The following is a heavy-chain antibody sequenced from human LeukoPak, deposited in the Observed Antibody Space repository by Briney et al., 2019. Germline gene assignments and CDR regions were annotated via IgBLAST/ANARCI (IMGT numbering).Heavy chain of an antibody. CDR2: IWGTGTIT. J-gene: IGHJ4*02. V-gene: IGHV3-33*01. Sequence: GRSLRLSCAASGFTFNNFGMHWVRQAPGKGLEWVAVIWGTGTITYYADSVKGRFTISRDNSKNTLYLQMSSLRVEDTAVYYCARCDFSGGSCYSSGYWGQGTLVTVSS. CDR1: GFTFNNFG. CDR3: ARCDFSGGSCYSSGY. D-gene: IGHD2-15*01.